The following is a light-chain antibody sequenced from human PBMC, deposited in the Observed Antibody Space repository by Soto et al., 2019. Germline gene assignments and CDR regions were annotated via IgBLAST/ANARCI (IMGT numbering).Light chain of an antibody. V-gene: IGKV1-5*03. CDR3: HQYSTYPVT. CDR1: QSIIKW. CDR2: EAS. Sequence: DIQMTQSPSTLSASVGDRVTITCRASQSIIKWLAWYQQKPGKAPKPLIYEASSLESGVPSRFSGSASGTEFTLTINSLQPDDSATYYCHQYSTYPVTFGGGTKVEI. J-gene: IGKJ4*01.